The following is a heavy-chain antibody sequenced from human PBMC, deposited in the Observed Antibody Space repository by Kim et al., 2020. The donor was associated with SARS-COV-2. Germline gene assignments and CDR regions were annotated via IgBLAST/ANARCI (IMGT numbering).Heavy chain of an antibody. CDR1: VYTFTSYA. CDR3: ARIHPGYGDYAFDY. CDR2: INTNTGNP. D-gene: IGHD4-17*01. Sequence: APVKVSCKASVYTFTSYAMNWVRQAPGQGLEWMGLINTNTGNPTYPQGFTGRFVFSLDTPVSTAYLHISSLKAEDTAVYCCARIHPGYGDYAFDYWGQGPLVTVSS. V-gene: IGHV7-4-1*02. J-gene: IGHJ4*02.